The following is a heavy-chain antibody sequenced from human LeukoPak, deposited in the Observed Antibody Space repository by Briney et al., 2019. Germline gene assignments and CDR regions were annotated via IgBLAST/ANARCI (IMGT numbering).Heavy chain of an antibody. V-gene: IGHV1-2*02. CDR3: ARQEWELLYYFDY. CDR2: INPNSGGT. Sequence: GASVKVSCKASGYTFTGYYMHWVRQAPGQGLEWMGWINPNSGGTNYAQKFQGAVTMTRDMSTSTVYMELSSLRSEDTAVYYCARQEWELLYYFDYWGQGTLVTVSS. J-gene: IGHJ4*02. CDR1: GYTFTGYY. D-gene: IGHD1-26*01.